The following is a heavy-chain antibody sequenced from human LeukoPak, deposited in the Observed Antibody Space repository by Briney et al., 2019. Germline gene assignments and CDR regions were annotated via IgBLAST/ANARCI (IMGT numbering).Heavy chain of an antibody. J-gene: IGHJ4*02. V-gene: IGHV1-69*06. CDR2: IIPIFGTA. Sequence: SVKVSCKAPGGTFSSYAISWVRQAPGQGLEWMGGIIPIFGTANYAQKFQGRVTITADKSTSTAYMELSSLRSEDTAVYYCARGGFGEFKIWGPVDYWGQGTLVTVSS. D-gene: IGHD3-10*01. CDR1: GGTFSSYA. CDR3: ARGGFGEFKIWGPVDY.